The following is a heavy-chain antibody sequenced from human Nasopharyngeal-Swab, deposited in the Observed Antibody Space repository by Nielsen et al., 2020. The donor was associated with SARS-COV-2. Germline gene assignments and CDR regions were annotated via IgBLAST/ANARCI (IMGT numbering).Heavy chain of an antibody. CDR3: ARDHYGSGSPSMDV. D-gene: IGHD3-10*01. CDR2: IYYSGST. V-gene: IGHV4-61*01. CDR1: GGSVRSGSSS. J-gene: IGHJ6*02. Sequence: SEPLSLTCTVSGGSVRSGSSSWSWIRQPPGKGLEWIGYIYYSGSTNYNPSLKSRVTISVDTSKNQFSLKLSSVTAADTAVYYCARDHYGSGSPSMDVWGQGTTVTVSS.